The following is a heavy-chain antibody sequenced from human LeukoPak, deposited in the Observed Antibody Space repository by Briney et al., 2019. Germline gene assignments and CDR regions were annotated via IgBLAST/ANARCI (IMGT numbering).Heavy chain of an antibody. V-gene: IGHV1-18*01. CDR3: ASARYCTKGVCYTPLDY. CDR2: ISAYNGDT. D-gene: IGHD2-8*01. CDR1: GYTFTSYG. Sequence: ASVKVSCKASGYTFTSYGISWVRQAPGQGLEWMGWISAYNGDTDYAQRLQGRITMTTETSSSTAYMELRSLRPDDTAVYYCASARYCTKGVCYTPLDYWGQGTLVTVSS. J-gene: IGHJ4*02.